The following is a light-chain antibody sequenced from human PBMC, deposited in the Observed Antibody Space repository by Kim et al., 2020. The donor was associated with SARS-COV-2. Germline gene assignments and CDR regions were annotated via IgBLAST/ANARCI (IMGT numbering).Light chain of an antibody. J-gene: IGKJ2*01. V-gene: IGKV1-17*03. CDR1: QGISNS. CDR3: LQHTSYPYT. Sequence: DIQMTQSPSAMSASVGDRVTSTCRASQGISNSLAWFQQKAGKVPKRLIYAASSLHSGVPSRFSGSGSGTEFTLTISSLQPEDFATYYCLQHTSYPYTFGQGTKLEI. CDR2: AAS.